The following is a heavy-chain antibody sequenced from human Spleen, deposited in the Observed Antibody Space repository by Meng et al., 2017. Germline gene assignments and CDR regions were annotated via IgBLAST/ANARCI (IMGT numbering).Heavy chain of an antibody. Sequence: QVQLQASGPGLVKPSGTRSLTCAGSGGSISSSNWWSWVRQPPGKGLEWIGEGFHIGSSNYNPSLKSRVTISVDKSKNQFSLKMSSVTAADTAVYYCARAILKWFGYDYWGQGTLVTVSS. J-gene: IGHJ4*02. CDR3: ARAILKWFGYDY. CDR2: GFHIGSS. V-gene: IGHV4-4*02. D-gene: IGHD3-10*01. CDR1: GGSISSSNW.